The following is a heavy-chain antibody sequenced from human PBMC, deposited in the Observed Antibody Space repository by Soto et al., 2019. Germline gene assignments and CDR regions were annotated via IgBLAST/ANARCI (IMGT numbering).Heavy chain of an antibody. J-gene: IGHJ5*02. CDR1: GFTFINYA. V-gene: IGHV3-30-3*01. D-gene: IGHD7-27*01. CDR2: ISGDGSNE. Sequence: QEQLVESGGGVVQPGRSLRLSCRVSGFTFINYAMHWVRQAPGKGLEWVALISGDGSNEYYADSVKGRFTISRDNSRKTLYLQMYSLRADDTAVYYCARHLSHLKTGWLNPWGQGTRVTVSS. CDR3: ARHLSHLKTGWLNP.